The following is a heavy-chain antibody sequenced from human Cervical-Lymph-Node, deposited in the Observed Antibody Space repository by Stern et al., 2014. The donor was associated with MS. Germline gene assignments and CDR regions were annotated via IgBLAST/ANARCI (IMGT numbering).Heavy chain of an antibody. V-gene: IGHV3-74*01. CDR1: GFTLSRYW. Sequence: EVQLVETEGGLVQPGGSLRLSCAASGFTLSRYWMHWVRQSPGKGLVWLSRMNNDGTTTNYADSVKGRFTISRDNAKNMVYLQVNSLRVDDTAVYYCARDVQGDGNYNLDHWGQGTLVTVSS. J-gene: IGHJ4*02. CDR2: MNNDGTTT. CDR3: ARDVQGDGNYNLDH. D-gene: IGHD1-1*01.